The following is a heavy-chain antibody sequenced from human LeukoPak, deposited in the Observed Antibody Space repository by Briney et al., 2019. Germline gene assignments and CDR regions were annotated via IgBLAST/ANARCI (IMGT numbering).Heavy chain of an antibody. CDR3: AKGFFGSASYYNPYFDY. J-gene: IGHJ4*02. CDR2: ITNGGTA. D-gene: IGHD3-10*01. V-gene: IGHV3-23*01. Sequence: HPGGSLRLSCVAFGFTFKSYAMNWVRQAPEKWLEWVSCITNGGTAHYGDSVKGRFTISRDNSKSTLYLQMNTLSAEDTAVYYCAKGFFGSASYYNPYFDYWGQGTLVTVSS. CDR1: GFTFKSYA.